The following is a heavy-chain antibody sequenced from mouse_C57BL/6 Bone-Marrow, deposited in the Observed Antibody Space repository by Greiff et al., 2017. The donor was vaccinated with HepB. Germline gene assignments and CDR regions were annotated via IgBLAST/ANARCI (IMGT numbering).Heavy chain of an antibody. J-gene: IGHJ3*01. CDR2: INPSNGGT. CDR1: GYTFTSYW. CDR3: ARRGVRWAWFAY. V-gene: IGHV1-53*01. Sequence: QVHVKQPGTELVKPGASVKLSCKASGYTFTSYWMHWVKQRPGQGLEWIGNINPSNGGTNYNEKFKSKATLTVDKSSSTAYMQLSSLTSEDSAVYYCARRGVRWAWFAYWGQGTLVTVSA. D-gene: IGHD2-1*01.